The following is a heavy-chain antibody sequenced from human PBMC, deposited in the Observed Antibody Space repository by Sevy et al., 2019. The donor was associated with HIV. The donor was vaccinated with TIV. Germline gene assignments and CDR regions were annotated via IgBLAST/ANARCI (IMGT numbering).Heavy chain of an antibody. CDR2: IYYNGST. CDR3: ARSFVGMPAQVWPHEQQPGDYFDY. CDR1: GGSISSSSYY. V-gene: IGHV4-39*01. J-gene: IGHJ4*02. Sequence: SETLSLTCTVSGGSISSSSYYWGWIHQPPGKGLEWIGSIYYNGSTYYNPSLKSRVTISVDTSKNQFSLKLSSVTAADTAVYYCARSFVGMPAQVWPHEQQPGDYFDYWGQGTLVTVSS. D-gene: IGHD3-16*01.